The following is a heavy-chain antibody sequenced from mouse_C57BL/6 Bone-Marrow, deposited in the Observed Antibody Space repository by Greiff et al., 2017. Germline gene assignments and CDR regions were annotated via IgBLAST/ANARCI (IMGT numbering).Heavy chain of an antibody. V-gene: IGHV1-81*01. CDR3: ARSRGLPYAY. Sequence: LVESGAELARPGASVKLSCKASGYTFTSYGISWVKQRTGQGLEWIGEIYPRSGNTYYNEKFKGKATLTADKSSSTAYMELRSLTSEDSAVYFCARSRGLPYAYWGQGTLVTVSA. J-gene: IGHJ3*01. D-gene: IGHD2-2*01. CDR1: GYTFTSYG. CDR2: IYPRSGNT.